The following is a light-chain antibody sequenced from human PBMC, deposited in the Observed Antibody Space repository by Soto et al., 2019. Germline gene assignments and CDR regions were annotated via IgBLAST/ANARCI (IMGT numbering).Light chain of an antibody. CDR3: YSSRSSSTTFYV. J-gene: IGLJ1*01. V-gene: IGLV2-14*03. Sequence: QSARAQPASVSGSPGQSITMSCAGTSSDIGGSEYVAWYQQHPGKAPKLMIYGVSNRPSGVSNRFSGSKSGNTASLTISGLQAEDEADYFCYSSRSSSTTFYVFGTGTKLTVL. CDR2: GVS. CDR1: SSDIGGSEY.